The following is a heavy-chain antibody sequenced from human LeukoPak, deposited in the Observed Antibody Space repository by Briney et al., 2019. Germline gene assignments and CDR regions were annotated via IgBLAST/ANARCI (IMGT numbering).Heavy chain of an antibody. CDR3: ARDRDTAMVNYYYYYMDV. CDR1: GYTFTSYG. J-gene: IGHJ6*03. Sequence: GASVKVSCKASGYTFTSYGISWVRQAPGQGLEWMGWISAYNGNTNYAQKLQGRVTMTTDTSTSTAYMELRSLRSDDTAVYYCARDRDTAMVNYYYYYMDVWGKGTTVTVSS. D-gene: IGHD5-18*01. V-gene: IGHV1-18*01. CDR2: ISAYNGNT.